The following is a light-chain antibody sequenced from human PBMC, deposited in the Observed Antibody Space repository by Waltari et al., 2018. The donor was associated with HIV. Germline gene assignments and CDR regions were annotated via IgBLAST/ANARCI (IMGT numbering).Light chain of an antibody. V-gene: IGLV3-21*02. J-gene: IGLJ2*01. CDR1: KLGSKS. CDR3: QVWDSSSDHVL. Sequence: SYVLTQPPSVSVAPGQTARITCGGNKLGSKSVSWYQQKPGLAPVVVVYDDSERPSGIPERFSGTNSGNTATLTISRVEAGDEADYHWQVWDSSSDHVLFGGETKVTVL. CDR2: DDS.